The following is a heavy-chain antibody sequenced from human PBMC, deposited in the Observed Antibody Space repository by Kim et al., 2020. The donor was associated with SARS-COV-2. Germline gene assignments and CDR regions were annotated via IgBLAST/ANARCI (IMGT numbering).Heavy chain of an antibody. J-gene: IGHJ4*02. CDR3: AKDRGIEMATITGAFDY. V-gene: IGHV3-9*01. Sequence: SVKGRFTTSRDNAKNSLYLQMNSLRAEDTALYYCAKDRGIEMATITGAFDYWGQGTLVTVSS. D-gene: IGHD5-12*01.